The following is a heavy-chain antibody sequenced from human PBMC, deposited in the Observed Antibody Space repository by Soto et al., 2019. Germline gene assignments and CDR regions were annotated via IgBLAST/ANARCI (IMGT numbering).Heavy chain of an antibody. D-gene: IGHD3-3*01. CDR1: GASSSSYY. Sequence: PQTLSLTGGVYGASSSSYYWSWFRQPPGKGLVWIGYIYYSGSTNYNPSFMSRVTILEHKSTYQFSLKLSSVPAEDTAVYYRARGHDIYFDFCSGYYPIDYSYYYMNVWGKGTTVTVSS. V-gene: IGHV4-59*01. CDR3: ARGHDIYFDFCSGYYPIDYSYYYMNV. CDR2: IYYSGST. J-gene: IGHJ6*03.